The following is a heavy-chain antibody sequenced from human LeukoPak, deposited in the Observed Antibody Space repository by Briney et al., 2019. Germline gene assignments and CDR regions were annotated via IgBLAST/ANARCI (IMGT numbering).Heavy chain of an antibody. J-gene: IGHJ3*02. CDR1: GYTFTSYY. CDR2: INPTSGDT. V-gene: IGHV1-46*01. CDR3: ARYGFSSVWQGGWHAFDI. D-gene: IGHD6-25*01. Sequence: ASVKVSCKASGYTFTSYYVYLVRQAPGQGLEWMGIINPTSGDTNYAQNFQGRVTMTRDMSTSTVYMELSSLRSEDTAVYYCARYGFSSVWQGGWHAFDIWGLGTMVTVSS.